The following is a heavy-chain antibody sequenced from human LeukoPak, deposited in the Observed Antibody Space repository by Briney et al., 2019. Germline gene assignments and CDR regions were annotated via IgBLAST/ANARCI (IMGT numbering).Heavy chain of an antibody. Sequence: SETLSLTCTVSGGSISSYYWSWIRQPPGKGLEWIGYIYYSGSTNYNPSLKSRVTISVDTSKNQFSLKLSSVTAADTAVYYCATDPRTTVFGTFRYYYMDVWGEGTTVAVSS. CDR3: ATDPRTTVFGTFRYYYMDV. V-gene: IGHV4-59*12. CDR2: IYYSGST. CDR1: GGSISSYY. D-gene: IGHD3-3*01. J-gene: IGHJ6*03.